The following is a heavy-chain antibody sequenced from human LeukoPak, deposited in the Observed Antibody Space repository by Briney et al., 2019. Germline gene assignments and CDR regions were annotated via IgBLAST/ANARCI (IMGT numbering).Heavy chain of an antibody. J-gene: IGHJ4*02. V-gene: IGHV4-59*01. CDR2: IYYSGGT. CDR3: ARVRDYVWGSYRIFDY. CDR1: GGSISSYY. D-gene: IGHD3-16*02. Sequence: PSETLSLTCTVSGGSISSYYWSWIRQPPGKGLEWIGYIYYSGGTNYNPSLKSRVTISVDTSKNQFSLKLSSVTAADTAVYYCARVRDYVWGSYRIFDYWGQGTLVTVSS.